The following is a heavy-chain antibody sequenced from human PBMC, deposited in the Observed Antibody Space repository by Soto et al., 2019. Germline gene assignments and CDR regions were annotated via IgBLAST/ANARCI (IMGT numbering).Heavy chain of an antibody. D-gene: IGHD3-10*01. V-gene: IGHV1-8*01. J-gene: IGHJ4*02. CDR1: GYTFTSYE. CDR3: ARGELLWFGELLR. CDR2: MNPNSGDT. Sequence: QVQLVQSGAEVKKPGASVKVSCKASGYTFTSYEINWVRQATGQGLEWMGWMNPNSGDTGYAQKFQGRVTMTRNTSISTAYMELSSLRPEDTAVYYCARGELLWFGELLRWGQGTLVTVSS.